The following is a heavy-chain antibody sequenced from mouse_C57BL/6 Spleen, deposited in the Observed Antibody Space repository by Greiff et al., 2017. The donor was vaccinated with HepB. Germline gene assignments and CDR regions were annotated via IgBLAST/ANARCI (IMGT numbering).Heavy chain of an antibody. CDR1: GYTFTDYE. Sequence: QVQLKESGAELVRPGASVTLSCKASGYTFTDYEMHWVKQTPVHGLEWIGAIDPETGGTAYNQKIKGKAILTAEKSSSTAYMELRSLTSEDSAVYYCTLITTVVAGYYAMDYWGQGTSVTVSS. D-gene: IGHD1-1*01. V-gene: IGHV1-15*01. CDR2: IDPETGGT. J-gene: IGHJ4*01. CDR3: TLITTVVAGYYAMDY.